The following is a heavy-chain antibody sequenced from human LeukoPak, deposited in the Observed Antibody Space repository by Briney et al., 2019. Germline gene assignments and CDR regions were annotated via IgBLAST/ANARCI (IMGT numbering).Heavy chain of an antibody. V-gene: IGHV3-48*04. CDR1: GFTFSSYS. J-gene: IGHJ3*02. CDR3: ARDMGAVAGTKGAFDI. Sequence: GGSLRLSCAASGFTFSSYSMNWVRQAPGKGLEWVSYISSSSSTIYYADSVKGRFTISRDNAKNSLYLQMNSLRAEDTALYHCARDMGAVAGTKGAFDIWGQGTMVTVSS. CDR2: ISSSSSTI. D-gene: IGHD6-19*01.